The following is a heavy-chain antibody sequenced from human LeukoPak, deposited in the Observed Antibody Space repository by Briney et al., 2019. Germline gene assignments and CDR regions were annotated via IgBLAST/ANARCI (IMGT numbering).Heavy chain of an antibody. V-gene: IGHV4-31*03. Sequence: SETLSLTCTVSGGSISSGGYYWSWIRQHPGKGLEWIGNIYYSGSTYYNPSLKSRVTISVDTSKNQFSLKLSSVTAADTAVYYCARGGGRDLHDSSGNNWFDPWGQGTLVTVSS. CDR3: ARGGGRDLHDSSGNNWFDP. CDR1: GGSISSGGYY. CDR2: IYYSGST. J-gene: IGHJ5*02. D-gene: IGHD3-22*01.